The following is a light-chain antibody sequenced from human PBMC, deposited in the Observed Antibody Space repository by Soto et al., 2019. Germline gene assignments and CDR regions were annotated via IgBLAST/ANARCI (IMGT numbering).Light chain of an antibody. Sequence: EIVLTQTPISSAVTLGQPASISCRSSQSLVHSDGNTYLTWLHLGPGQPPRLLIYKISERFSGVLDRFSGTGAGTDLTVYISRVEDEDLRTYYCMHSSQFPLTFGGGTKVEI. J-gene: IGKJ4*01. CDR3: MHSSQFPLT. CDR2: KIS. CDR1: QSLVHSDGNTY. V-gene: IGKV2-24*01.